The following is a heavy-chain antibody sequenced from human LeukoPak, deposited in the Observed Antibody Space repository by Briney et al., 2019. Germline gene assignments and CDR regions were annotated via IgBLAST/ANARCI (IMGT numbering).Heavy chain of an antibody. CDR1: GFTFSSYS. CDR3: ARSAYCSGGSCSLYYYYGMDV. D-gene: IGHD2-15*01. CDR2: ISYDGSNK. J-gene: IGHJ6*02. Sequence: PGGSLRLSCAASGFTFSSYSMNWVRQAPGKGLEWVAVISYDGSNKYYADSVKGRFTISRDNSKNTLYLQMNSLRAEDTAVYYCARSAYCSGGSCSLYYYYGMDVWGQGTTVTVSS. V-gene: IGHV3-30*03.